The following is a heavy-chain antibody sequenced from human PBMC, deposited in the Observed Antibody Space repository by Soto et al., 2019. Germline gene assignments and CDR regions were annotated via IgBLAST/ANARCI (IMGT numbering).Heavy chain of an antibody. V-gene: IGHV5-51*01. CDR3: ASQKTVIRGPLSSNWCDP. CDR2: IYPGDSDT. D-gene: IGHD1-1*01. Sequence: GESLKISCKGYGCTFTDYWIGWVRQMPGKGLELIGLIYPGDSDTRYSPSFQGRVTISADKSISTAFLQWSSLRASDTAMYYCASQKTVIRGPLSSNWCDPWGQGTLVTVSS. J-gene: IGHJ5*02. CDR1: GCTFTDYW.